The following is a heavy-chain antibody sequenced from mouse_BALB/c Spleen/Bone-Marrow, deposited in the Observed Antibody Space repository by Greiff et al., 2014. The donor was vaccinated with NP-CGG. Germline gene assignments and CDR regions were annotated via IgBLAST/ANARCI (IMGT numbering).Heavy chain of an antibody. CDR2: ISTYSGNT. CDR3: ARRTTGYAMDY. J-gene: IGHJ4*01. V-gene: IGHV1-67*01. Sequence: VMLVESGPELVRPGVSVKISCKGSGYTFTDYAIHWVKQSPAKSLEWIGVISTYSGNTKYNQKLKDKATMTVDKSSSTAYMELARLTSEDSAIYYCARRTTGYAMDYWGQGTSVTVSS. CDR1: GYTFTDYA.